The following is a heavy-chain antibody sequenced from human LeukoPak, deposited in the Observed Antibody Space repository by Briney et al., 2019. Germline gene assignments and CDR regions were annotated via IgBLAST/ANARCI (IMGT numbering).Heavy chain of an antibody. V-gene: IGHV4-4*07. CDR2: IFHSGST. Sequence: SETLSLTCNVLGGSIGSYYWSWIRQPAGKGLEWIGRIFHSGSTNYNPSLKSRVIMSVDTSKNQFSLKLTSATAADTAVYYCARGAWFGPWGLGTLVTGSS. J-gene: IGHJ5*02. CDR1: GGSIGSYY. CDR3: ARGAWFGP.